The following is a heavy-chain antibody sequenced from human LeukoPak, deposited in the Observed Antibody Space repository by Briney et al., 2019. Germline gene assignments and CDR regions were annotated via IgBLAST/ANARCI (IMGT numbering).Heavy chain of an antibody. J-gene: IGHJ6*04. CDR3: AELGITMIGGV. Sequence: RGSLRLSCTVSGFTVSTNSMSWVRQAPGKGLEWVSFIYSDNTHYSDSVKGRFTISRGNAKNSLYLQMNSLRAEDTAVYYCAELGITMIGGVWGKGTTVTISS. D-gene: IGHD3-10*02. V-gene: IGHV3-66*01. CDR2: IYSDNT. CDR1: GFTVSTNS.